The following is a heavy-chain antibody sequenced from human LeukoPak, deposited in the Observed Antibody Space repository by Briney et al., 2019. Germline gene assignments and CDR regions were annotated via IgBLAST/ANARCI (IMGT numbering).Heavy chain of an antibody. J-gene: IGHJ4*02. D-gene: IGHD3-10*02. CDR1: GYSISSDYF. CDR3: ARDRVGYYVDY. V-gene: IGHV4-38-2*02. CDR2: IYHSGST. Sequence: PSETLSLTCTVSGYSISSDYFWGWIRQPPGKGLEWIGSIYHSGSTYYNPSLKSRVTISVDTSKNQFSLKLSSVTAADTAVYYCARDRVGYYVDYWGRGTLVTVSS.